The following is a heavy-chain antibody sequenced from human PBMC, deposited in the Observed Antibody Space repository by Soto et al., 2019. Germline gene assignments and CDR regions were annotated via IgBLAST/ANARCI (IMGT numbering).Heavy chain of an antibody. CDR3: ARGGLRVVVPAAIGLDPLSGYGMDV. CDR2: IIPIFGTA. J-gene: IGHJ6*02. D-gene: IGHD2-2*02. Sequence: SVKVSCKASGGTFSSYAISWVRQAPGQGLEWMGGIIPIFGTANYAQKFQGRVTITADESTSTAYMELSSLRSEDTAVYYCARGGLRVVVPAAIGLDPLSGYGMDVWGQGTTVTVSS. CDR1: GGTFSSYA. V-gene: IGHV1-69*13.